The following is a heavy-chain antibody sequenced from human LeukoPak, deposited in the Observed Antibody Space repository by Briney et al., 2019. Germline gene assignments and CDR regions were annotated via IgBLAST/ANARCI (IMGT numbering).Heavy chain of an antibody. CDR3: TTRLHYDSNAFDI. Sequence: GGSLRLSCAASRFTFSNAWMSWVRQAPGKGLEWVGRIKSKTDGGTTDYAAPVKGRFTISRDDSKNTLYLQMNSLKTEDTAVYYCTTRLHYDSNAFDIWGQGTMVTVSS. V-gene: IGHV3-15*01. D-gene: IGHD5-12*01. CDR2: IKSKTDGGTT. CDR1: RFTFSNAW. J-gene: IGHJ3*02.